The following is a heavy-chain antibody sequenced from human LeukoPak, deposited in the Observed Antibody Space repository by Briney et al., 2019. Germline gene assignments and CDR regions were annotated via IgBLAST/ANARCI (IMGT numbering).Heavy chain of an antibody. CDR3: AKDRRIAARQEVLDY. J-gene: IGHJ4*02. Sequence: PGGSLRLSCAASGFTFSSYGMHWVRQAPGKGLEWVAFIRYDGGNKYYADSVKGRFTISRDNSKNTLYLQMNSLRAEDTAVYYCAKDRRIAARQEVLDYWGQGTLVTVSS. CDR1: GFTFSSYG. CDR2: IRYDGGNK. D-gene: IGHD6-6*01. V-gene: IGHV3-30*02.